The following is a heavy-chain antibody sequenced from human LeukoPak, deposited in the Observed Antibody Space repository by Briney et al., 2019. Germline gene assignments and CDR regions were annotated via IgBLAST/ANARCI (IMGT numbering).Heavy chain of an antibody. J-gene: IGHJ3*02. Sequence: SETLSLTCAVYGGSFSGHYWSWIRQPPGKGLEWVGEINHSGSTNYNPSLKSRVTISVDTSKNQFSLKLSSVTAADTAVYYCARPTVVPAAIRGGDAFDIWGQGTMVTVSS. CDR1: GGSFSGHY. CDR2: INHSGST. V-gene: IGHV4-34*01. D-gene: IGHD2-2*02. CDR3: ARPTVVPAAIRGGDAFDI.